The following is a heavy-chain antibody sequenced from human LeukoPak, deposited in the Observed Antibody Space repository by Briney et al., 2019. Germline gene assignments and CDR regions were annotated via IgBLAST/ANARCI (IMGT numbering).Heavy chain of an antibody. CDR1: GGSFSGYY. CDR2: INHSGST. J-gene: IGHJ4*02. V-gene: IGHV4-34*01. D-gene: IGHD3-10*01. Sequence: SETLSLTCAVYGGSFSGYYWIWIRQPPGKGLEWIGEINHSGSTNYNPSLKSRVTISVDTSKNQFSLKLSSVTAADTAVYYCARAYYYGSGSYYYYWGQGTLVTVSS. CDR3: ARAYYYGSGSYYYY.